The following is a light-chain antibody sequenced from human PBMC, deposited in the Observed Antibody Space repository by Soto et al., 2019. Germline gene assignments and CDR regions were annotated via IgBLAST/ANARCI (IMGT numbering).Light chain of an antibody. CDR1: SSDVGAYNY. V-gene: IGLV2-14*01. CDR2: DVS. CDR3: SSYTSSTPVV. J-gene: IGLJ2*01. Sequence: QSALTQPASVSGSPGQSITISCTGTSSDVGAYNYVSWYQQHPGKAPKLMIYDVSNRPSGVSNRFSGSKSGNAASLTISGLQAEDEADYYCSSYTSSTPVVFGGGNKLTVL.